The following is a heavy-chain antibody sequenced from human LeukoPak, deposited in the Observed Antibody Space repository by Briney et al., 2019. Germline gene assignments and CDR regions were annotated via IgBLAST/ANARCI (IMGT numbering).Heavy chain of an antibody. CDR2: ISYDGGNK. CDR1: GFTFSSYA. Sequence: GGSLRLSCAASGFTFSSYAMHWVRQAPGKGLEWVAVISYDGGNKYYADSVKGRFTISRDNSENTLYLQMNSLRAEDTAVYYCARSEDPSSGWYPTFDYRGQGTLVTVSS. V-gene: IGHV3-30*04. J-gene: IGHJ4*02. D-gene: IGHD6-19*01. CDR3: ARSEDPSSGWYPTFDY.